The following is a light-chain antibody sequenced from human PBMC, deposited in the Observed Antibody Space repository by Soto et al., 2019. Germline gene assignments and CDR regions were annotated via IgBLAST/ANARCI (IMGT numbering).Light chain of an antibody. Sequence: DIQMTQSPSTLSASVGDRVTITCRASQSINNWLAWYQQKPGKAPKLVIFKASTLESGVPSRFSGSGPGTEFNLSITSLQPDDFATDYCQQYDSCPRTFGQGTKVESK. CDR3: QQYDSCPRT. V-gene: IGKV1-5*03. J-gene: IGKJ1*01. CDR1: QSINNW. CDR2: KAS.